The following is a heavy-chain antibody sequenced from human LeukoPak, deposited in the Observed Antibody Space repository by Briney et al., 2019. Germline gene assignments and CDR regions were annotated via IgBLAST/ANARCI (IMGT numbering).Heavy chain of an antibody. CDR3: ARESTPEYQLLYVDAFDI. J-gene: IGHJ3*02. D-gene: IGHD2-2*02. CDR1: GGTFSSYT. Sequence: GSSVRVSCKASGGTFSSYTISWVRQAPGQGLEWMGRIIPILGIANYAQKFQGRVTITTDESTSTAYKELSSLRSEDTAVYYCARESTPEYQLLYVDAFDIWGQGTMVTVSS. V-gene: IGHV1-69*16. CDR2: IIPILGIA.